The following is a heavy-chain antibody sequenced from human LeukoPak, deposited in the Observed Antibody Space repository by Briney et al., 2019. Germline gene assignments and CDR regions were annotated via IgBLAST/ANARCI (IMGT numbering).Heavy chain of an antibody. J-gene: IGHJ6*03. CDR3: AGQLLSYYYYMDV. V-gene: IGHV4-59*08. D-gene: IGHD2-2*01. Sequence: PSQTLSLTCTVSGGSISSYYWSWIRQPPGKGLEWIGYIYYSGSTNYNPSLKSRVTISVDTSKNQFSLKLSSVTAADTAVYYCAGQLLSYYYYMDVWGKGTTVTVSS. CDR1: GGSISSYY. CDR2: IYYSGST.